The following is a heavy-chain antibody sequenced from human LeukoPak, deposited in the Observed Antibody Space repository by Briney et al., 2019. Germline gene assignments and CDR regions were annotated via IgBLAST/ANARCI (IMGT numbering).Heavy chain of an antibody. CDR1: GFTFSSYA. J-gene: IGHJ4*02. V-gene: IGHV3-23*01. D-gene: IGHD6-13*01. CDR3: AKDRGLIAEAENYYFDY. Sequence: GGSLRLSCAASGFTFSSYAMSWVRQAPGKGLEWVSAISGSGGSTYYADSVKGRFTISRDNSKNTLYLQMNSLRAEDTAVYYCAKDRGLIAEAENYYFDYWGQGTLVTVSS. CDR2: ISGSGGST.